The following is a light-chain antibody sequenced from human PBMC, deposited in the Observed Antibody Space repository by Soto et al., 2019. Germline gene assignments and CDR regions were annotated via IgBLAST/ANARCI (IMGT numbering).Light chain of an antibody. J-gene: IGLJ1*01. CDR3: SSYTTISTYV. CDR2: DVR. CDR1: SSDVGGYNY. V-gene: IGLV2-14*01. Sequence: QSALTQPASVSGSPGQSITISCTGTSSDVGGYNYVSWYQQHPGKAPKLMIYDVRNRPSGVSNRFSGSKSVNTASLTISGLQAEDEADCYCSSYTTISTYVFGTGTKVTV.